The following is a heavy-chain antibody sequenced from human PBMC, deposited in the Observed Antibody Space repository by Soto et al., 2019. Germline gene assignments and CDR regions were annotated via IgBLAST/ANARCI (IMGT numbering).Heavy chain of an antibody. D-gene: IGHD5-18*01. V-gene: IGHV1-69*01. Sequence: QVQLVQSGAEVKKPGSSVKVSCKASGDTVSNFAIIWVRQAPGQGLEWMGGIIPTFGTTDYAQSFQGRVSITADEPTHTAYMELYSLRSEDTAIYFCARVDTSLFEGGEWFDPWGQGTLITVSS. CDR3: ARVDTSLFEGGEWFDP. CDR2: IIPTFGTT. CDR1: GDTVSNFA. J-gene: IGHJ5*02.